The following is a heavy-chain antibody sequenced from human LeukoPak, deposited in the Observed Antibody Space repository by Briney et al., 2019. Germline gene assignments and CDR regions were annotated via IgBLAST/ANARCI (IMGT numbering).Heavy chain of an antibody. CDR3: ARGTYSSGWYRGSVRSNWFDP. D-gene: IGHD6-19*01. CDR2: IYHSGST. J-gene: IGHJ5*02. Sequence: PSQTLSLTCAVSGGSISSGGYSWSWIRQPPGKGLEWIGYIYHSGSTYYNPSLKSRVTISVDTSKNQFSLKLSSVTAADTAVYYCARGTYSSGWYRGSVRSNWFDPWGQGTLVTVSS. V-gene: IGHV4-30-2*01. CDR1: GGSISSGGYS.